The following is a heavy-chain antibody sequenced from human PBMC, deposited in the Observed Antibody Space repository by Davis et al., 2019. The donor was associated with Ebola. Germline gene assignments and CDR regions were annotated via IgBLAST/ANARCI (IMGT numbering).Heavy chain of an antibody. V-gene: IGHV3-7*01. Sequence: PGGSLRLSCAASGFTFSTYYITWVRQAPGKGLEWVATIPHVGSEKYYVDSVKGRFTISRDNAKNSLYLQMNSLRAEDTAVYYCARDNWYSSRLVPMDVWGQGTTVTVSS. J-gene: IGHJ6*02. D-gene: IGHD6-13*01. CDR3: ARDNWYSSRLVPMDV. CDR1: GFTFSTYY. CDR2: IPHVGSEK.